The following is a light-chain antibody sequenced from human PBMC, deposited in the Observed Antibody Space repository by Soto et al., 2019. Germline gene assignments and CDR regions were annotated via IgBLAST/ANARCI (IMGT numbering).Light chain of an antibody. CDR1: SSDVGRYNS. CDR3: CSYGGRYRYV. J-gene: IGLJ1*01. Sequence: QSALTQPRSVSGSPGQSVTISCTGTSSDVGRYNSVSWYQQHPGKAPKLIISDVSERPSGVPDRFSGSKSGNTASLTISGLLAEDEADYHCCSYGGRYRYVFGTGTKLTVL. CDR2: DVS. V-gene: IGLV2-11*01.